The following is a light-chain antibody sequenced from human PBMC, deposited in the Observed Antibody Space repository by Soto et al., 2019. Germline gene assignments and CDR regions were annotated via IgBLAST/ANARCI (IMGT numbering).Light chain of an antibody. CDR2: AAS. Sequence: DIQMTQSPSSLSASVGDRVTITCRARQGISRYLNWYQQKPGKAPKVLIYAASNLESGVPSRFRGSGSGTDVSLTISSLQAGDFATYFCQETLTTPYTFGQGTKLEIK. CDR1: QGISRY. V-gene: IGKV1-39*01. CDR3: QETLTTPYT. J-gene: IGKJ2*01.